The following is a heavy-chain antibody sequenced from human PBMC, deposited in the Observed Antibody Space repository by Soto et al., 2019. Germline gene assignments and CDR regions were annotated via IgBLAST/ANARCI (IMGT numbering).Heavy chain of an antibody. J-gene: IGHJ4*02. CDR2: ISSTTNYI. CDR3: ARESEDLTSNFDY. V-gene: IGHV3-21*06. CDR1: GFTFTRYS. Sequence: GGSLRLSCAASGFTFTRYSMNWVRQAPGKGLERVSSISSTTNYIYYGDSMKGRFTISRDDAKNSLYLEMNSLRAEDTAVYYCARESEDLTSNFDYWGQGTLVTVSS.